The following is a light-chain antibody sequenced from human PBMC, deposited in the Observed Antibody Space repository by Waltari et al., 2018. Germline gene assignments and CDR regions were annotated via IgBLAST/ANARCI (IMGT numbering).Light chain of an antibody. V-gene: IGKV3-20*01. CDR1: QSVSRA. J-gene: IGKJ1*01. Sequence: IVLTQSPGSLSSSPGERVTLSCRASQSVSRALAWYQQKPGQAPRLLIFGASNRATGIPDRFSGSGSETDFSLTISRLEPEDFAVYYCQHYVRLPATFGRGTKVEMK. CDR3: QHYVRLPAT. CDR2: GAS.